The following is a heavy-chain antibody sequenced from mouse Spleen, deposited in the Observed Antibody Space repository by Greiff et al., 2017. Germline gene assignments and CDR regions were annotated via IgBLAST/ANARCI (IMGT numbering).Heavy chain of an antibody. CDR2: ISSGGGNT. CDR1: GFTFSSYA. J-gene: IGHJ2*01. CDR3: ARPTGTGYFDY. V-gene: IGHV5-9-3*01. Sequence: DVQLQESGGGLVKLGGSLKLSCAASGFTFSSYAMSWVRQTPEKRLEWVATISSGGGNTYYPDSVKGRFTISRDNAKNTLYLQMSSLKSEDTAMYYCARPTGTGYFDYWGQGTTLTVSS. D-gene: IGHD4-1*01.